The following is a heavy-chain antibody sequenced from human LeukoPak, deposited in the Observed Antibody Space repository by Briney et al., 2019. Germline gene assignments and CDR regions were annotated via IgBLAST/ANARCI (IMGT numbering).Heavy chain of an antibody. CDR1: GYTFTSYD. CDR2: MNPNSGNT. V-gene: IGHV1-8*01. D-gene: IGHD6-19*01. Sequence: ASVKVSCKASGYTFTSYDINWVRQATGQGLEWMGWMNPNSGNTGYAQKFQGRVTMTRNTSISTAYMELSSLRPEDTAVYYCASVRGYSSGWYASGFDPWGQGTLVTVSS. CDR3: ASVRGYSSGWYASGFDP. J-gene: IGHJ5*02.